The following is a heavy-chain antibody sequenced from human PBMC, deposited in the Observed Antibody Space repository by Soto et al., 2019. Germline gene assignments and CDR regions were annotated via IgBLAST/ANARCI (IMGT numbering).Heavy chain of an antibody. CDR1: GYSISSSNW. CDR3: ASTLRDAFDI. J-gene: IGHJ3*02. Sequence: SETLSLTCAVSGYSISSSNWWGWIRQPPGKGLEWIGNIYYSGTTYYNPSLKSRVTISVDTSKNQFSLKLSSVTAADTAVYYCASTLRDAFDIWGQGTMVTVSS. CDR2: IYYSGTT. V-gene: IGHV4-28*01. D-gene: IGHD2-15*01.